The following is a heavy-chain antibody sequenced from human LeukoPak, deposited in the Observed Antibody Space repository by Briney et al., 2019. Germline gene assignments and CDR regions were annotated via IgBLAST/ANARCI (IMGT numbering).Heavy chain of an antibody. V-gene: IGHV1-2*02. CDR2: INLNSGGT. Sequence: ASVKVSCKASGYTFTAYYMHWVRQAPGQGLEWMGWINLNSGGTNYAQKFQGRVTMTRGTSISAAYMDLSRLGSGDTAVYYCARVAGGDWYYFDFWGQGTLVTVSS. J-gene: IGHJ4*02. CDR3: ARVAGGDWYYFDF. CDR1: GYTFTAYY. D-gene: IGHD2-21*02.